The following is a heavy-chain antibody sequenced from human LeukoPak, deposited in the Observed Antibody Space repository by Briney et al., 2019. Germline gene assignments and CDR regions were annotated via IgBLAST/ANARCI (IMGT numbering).Heavy chain of an antibody. V-gene: IGHV3-74*01. CDR2: INSDGSST. D-gene: IGHD3-22*01. CDR3: ARASGTDSSGYVEIDF. J-gene: IGHJ4*02. CDR1: GFTFSNYW. Sequence: GGSLRLSCAASGFTFSNYWMHWVRHAPGKGLVWVSRINSDGSSTSYADSMKGRFTISRDNAKKTLYLQMNSLRAEDTAVYYCARASGTDSSGYVEIDFWGQGTLVTVSS.